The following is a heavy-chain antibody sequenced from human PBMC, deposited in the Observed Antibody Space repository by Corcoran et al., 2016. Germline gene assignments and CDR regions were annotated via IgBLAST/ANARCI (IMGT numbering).Heavy chain of an antibody. J-gene: IGHJ4*02. Sequence: EVQLVESGGGRVKPEGSLRLSCAASGFTFSSYSMNWVRQAPGKGLEWVSSISSSSSYIYYADSVKGRFTISIDNDKNSLYLQMNSLRAEDTAVDYWARDRYCSGGSCYSTSDWGQGTLVTVSS. CDR1: GFTFSSYS. CDR2: ISSSSSYI. V-gene: IGHV3-21*01. D-gene: IGHD2-15*01. CDR3: ARDRYCSGGSCYSTSD.